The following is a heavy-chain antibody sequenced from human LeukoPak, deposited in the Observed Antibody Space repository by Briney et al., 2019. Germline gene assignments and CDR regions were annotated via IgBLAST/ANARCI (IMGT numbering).Heavy chain of an antibody. CDR3: ARDKSYSGSYYYYYGMDV. J-gene: IGHJ6*02. Sequence: VASVKVSCKASGYTFTGYYMHWVRQAPGQGLEWMGWINPNSGGTNYAQEFQGRVTMTRDTSISTAYMELSRLRSDDTAVYYCARDKSYSGSYYYYYGMDVWGQGTTVTVSS. CDR2: INPNSGGT. V-gene: IGHV1-2*02. D-gene: IGHD1-26*01. CDR1: GYTFTGYY.